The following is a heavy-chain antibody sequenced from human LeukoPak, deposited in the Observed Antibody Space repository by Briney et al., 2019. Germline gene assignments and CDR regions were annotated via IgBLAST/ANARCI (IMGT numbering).Heavy chain of an antibody. V-gene: IGHV4-30-4*01. Sequence: PSQTLSRTCTVSGGSSSSGDYYWSWIRQPPGRGLEWIGYIYYSGSTYYYPSLKSRVTISVDTSKNQFSLKLSSVTAADTAVYYCARDKINDAFDIWGQGTMVTVSS. CDR1: GGSSSSGDYY. J-gene: IGHJ3*02. CDR2: IYYSGST. CDR3: ARDKINDAFDI.